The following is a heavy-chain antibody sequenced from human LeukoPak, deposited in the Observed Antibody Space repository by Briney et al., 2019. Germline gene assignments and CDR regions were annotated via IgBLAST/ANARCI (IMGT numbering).Heavy chain of an antibody. CDR1: GGSISSAGYY. D-gene: IGHD6-13*01. Sequence: SETLSLTCTVSGGSISSAGYYWAWIRQPPGKGLEWIGSIYYSGSAYYNPSLKSRVAISVDTSKSQFSLSLSSVTAADTAVYYCARGPQDDSSSWYRVRFDPWGQGTLVTVSS. J-gene: IGHJ5*02. CDR2: IYYSGSA. V-gene: IGHV4-39*01. CDR3: ARGPQDDSSSWYRVRFDP.